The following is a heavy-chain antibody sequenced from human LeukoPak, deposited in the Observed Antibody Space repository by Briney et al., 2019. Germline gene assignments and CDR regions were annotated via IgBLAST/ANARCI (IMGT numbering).Heavy chain of an antibody. CDR1: GGTFSSYA. J-gene: IGHJ4*02. CDR2: IIPIFGTA. CDR3: ARPAATYSAAFDY. D-gene: IGHD2-2*01. V-gene: IGHV1-69*01. Sequence: GASVKVSCKASGGTFSSYAISWVRQAPGQGLEWMGGIIPIFGTANYAQKFQGRVTITADESTSTAYMELSSLRSEDTAVYYCARPAATYSAAFDYWGQGTLVTVSS.